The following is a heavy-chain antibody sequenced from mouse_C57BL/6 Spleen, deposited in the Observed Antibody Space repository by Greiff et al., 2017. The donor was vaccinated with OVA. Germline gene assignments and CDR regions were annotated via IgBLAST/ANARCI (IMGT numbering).Heavy chain of an antibody. CDR3: ARWDYDYTWFAY. V-gene: IGHV1-64*01. CDR2: IQPNSGST. Sequence: VQLQQPGAELVKPGASVKLSCKASGYTFTSYWMHWVKQRPGQGLEWIGMIQPNSGSTNYNEKFKSKATLTVDKSSSTAYMQLSSLTSEHSAVYYCARWDYDYTWFAYWGQGTLVTVSA. J-gene: IGHJ3*01. D-gene: IGHD2-4*01. CDR1: GYTFTSYW.